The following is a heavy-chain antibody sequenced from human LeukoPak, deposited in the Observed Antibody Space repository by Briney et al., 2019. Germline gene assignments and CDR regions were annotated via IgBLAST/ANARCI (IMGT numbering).Heavy chain of an antibody. CDR2: ISGSGGNT. CDR3: AKQATLSVLGEY. V-gene: IGHV3-23*01. J-gene: IGHJ4*02. D-gene: IGHD3-3*02. CDR1: GFTFRNYP. Sequence: GGSLRLSCAASGFTFRNYPMNWVRQAPGKGLEWVSGISGSGGNTYYADSVKGRFTISRDNSKNTLYLQMNSLRADDTAVYYCAKQATLSVLGEYLGPGTLVTVFS.